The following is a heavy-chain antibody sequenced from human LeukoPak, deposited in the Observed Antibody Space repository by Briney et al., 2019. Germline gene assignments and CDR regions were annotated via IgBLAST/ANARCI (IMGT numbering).Heavy chain of an antibody. CDR1: GGTFSSYA. J-gene: IGHJ6*02. Sequence: SVKVSCKASGGTFSSYAISWVRQAPGQGLEWMGRIIPILGIANYAQKFQGRVTITADKSTSTAYMELSSLRSEDTAVYYCARDRIVVVQAASLPYGMDVWGQGTTVTVSS. D-gene: IGHD2-2*01. CDR3: ARDRIVVVQAASLPYGMDV. V-gene: IGHV1-69*04. CDR2: IIPILGIA.